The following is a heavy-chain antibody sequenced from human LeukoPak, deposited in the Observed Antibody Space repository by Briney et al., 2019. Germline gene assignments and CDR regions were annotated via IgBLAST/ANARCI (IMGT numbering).Heavy chain of an antibody. J-gene: IGHJ3*02. CDR3: ARDREYCGGDCFNYDAFDI. CDR1: GFTFSSYS. CDR2: ISSSSSTI. D-gene: IGHD2-21*02. V-gene: IGHV3-48*01. Sequence: GGSLRLSCAASGFTFSSYSMNWVRQAPGKGLERVSYISSSSSTIYYADSVKGRFTISRDNAKNSLYLQMNSLRAEDTAVYYCARDREYCGGDCFNYDAFDIWGQGTMVTVSS.